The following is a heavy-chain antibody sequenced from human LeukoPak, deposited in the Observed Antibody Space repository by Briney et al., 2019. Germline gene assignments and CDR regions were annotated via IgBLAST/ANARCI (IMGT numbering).Heavy chain of an antibody. CDR1: GFSFSIYS. D-gene: IGHD3-16*01. J-gene: IGHJ3*01. V-gene: IGHV3-48*02. Sequence: GGSLRLSCAASGFSFSIYSMSWIRQAPGKGLEWVSYISSDGTAIYYADSVRGRFTISRDNARNSLFLHMDSLSDGDTALYYCAKDDSHQDESDQDAFDLWGRGTMAT. CDR3: AKDDSHQDESDQDAFDL. CDR2: ISSDGTAI.